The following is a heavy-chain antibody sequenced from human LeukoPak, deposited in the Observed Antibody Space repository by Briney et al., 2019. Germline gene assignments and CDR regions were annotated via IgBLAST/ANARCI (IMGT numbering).Heavy chain of an antibody. V-gene: IGHV3-30*02. Sequence: PGGSLRLSCAASGFTFSNTWMNWVRQAPGKGLEWVAFIRYDGSNKYYADSVKGRFTISRDNSKNTLYLQMNSLRAEDTAVYYCAKGLAARPLDAFDIWGQGTMVTVSS. J-gene: IGHJ3*02. CDR2: IRYDGSNK. D-gene: IGHD6-6*01. CDR3: AKGLAARPLDAFDI. CDR1: GFTFSNTW.